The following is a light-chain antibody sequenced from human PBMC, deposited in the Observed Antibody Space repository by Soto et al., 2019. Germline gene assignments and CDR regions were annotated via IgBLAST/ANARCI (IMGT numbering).Light chain of an antibody. CDR1: SSDVGAYNY. J-gene: IGLJ3*02. CDR3: PSYPGSDIWV. V-gene: IGLV2-8*01. Sequence: QSALTQPPSASGSPGQSVTISCTGTSSDVGAYNYVSWYQQYPGKAPNLMIYEVSKRPSGVPDRFSGSKSGKTASLTVSGLQREDEGDYYCPSYPGSDIWVFGGGTKLTVL. CDR2: EVS.